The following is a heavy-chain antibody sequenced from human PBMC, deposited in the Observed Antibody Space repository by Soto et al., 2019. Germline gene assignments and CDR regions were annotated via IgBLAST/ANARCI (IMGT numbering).Heavy chain of an antibody. Sequence: EYLTLSGAVCGHTFREQCIGWLRKEPGKGLEWMGMIYPGDSDARYSPSFEGQVTFSVDKSINTAYLQWNSLKASDTAMYYCARQGGEYNTMSDYWGQGTLVNVSA. V-gene: IGHV5-51*01. CDR3: ARQGGEYNTMSDY. CDR1: GHTFREQC. D-gene: IGHD3-10*01. J-gene: IGHJ4*02. CDR2: IYPGDSDA.